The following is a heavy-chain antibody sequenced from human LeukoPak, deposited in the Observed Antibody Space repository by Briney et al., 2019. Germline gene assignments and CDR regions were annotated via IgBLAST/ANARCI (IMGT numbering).Heavy chain of an antibody. J-gene: IGHJ4*02. Sequence: SGGSLRLSCAASGFTFSSYWMSWVRQAPGKGLEWVANIKQDGSEKYYVDSVKGRFTISRDNAKNSLYLQMNSLRAEDTAVYYCARLVDTAMVTEHYFDYWGQGTLVTVSP. D-gene: IGHD5-18*01. CDR2: IKQDGSEK. CDR1: GFTFSSYW. CDR3: ARLVDTAMVTEHYFDY. V-gene: IGHV3-7*03.